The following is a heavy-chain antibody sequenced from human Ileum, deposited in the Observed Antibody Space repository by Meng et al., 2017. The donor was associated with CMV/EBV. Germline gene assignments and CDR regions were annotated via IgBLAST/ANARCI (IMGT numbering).Heavy chain of an antibody. CDR3: AKEGSDWYGDY. CDR1: GFTFSSYA. CDR2: ISGSGDDT. J-gene: IGHJ4*02. Sequence: CAASGFTFSSYAMNWVRQAPGKRLEWVSTISGSGDDTYYADSVKGRFTISGDNSKNTLYLQMNSLRAADTAVYYCAKEGSDWYGDYWGQGTLVTVSS. V-gene: IGHV3-23*01. D-gene: IGHD6-19*01.